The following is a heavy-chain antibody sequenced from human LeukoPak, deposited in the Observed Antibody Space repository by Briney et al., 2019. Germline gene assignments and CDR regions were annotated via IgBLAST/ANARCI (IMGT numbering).Heavy chain of an antibody. CDR2: INHSGST. Sequence: SETLSLTCTVSGGSISSSSYYWSWIRQPPGKGLEWIGEINHSGSTNYNPSLKSRVTISVDTSKNQFSLKLSSVTAADTAVYYCARGSPYYYDSSGYYWGLSPFDYWGQGTLVTVSS. CDR3: ARGSPYYYDSSGYYWGLSPFDY. V-gene: IGHV4-39*07. D-gene: IGHD3-22*01. CDR1: GGSISSSSYY. J-gene: IGHJ4*02.